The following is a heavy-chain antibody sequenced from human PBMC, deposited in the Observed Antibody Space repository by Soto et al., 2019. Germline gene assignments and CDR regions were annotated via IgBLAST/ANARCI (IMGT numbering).Heavy chain of an antibody. CDR1: GGSISSSSYY. V-gene: IGHV4-39*01. J-gene: IGHJ4*02. Sequence: PSETLSLTCTVSGGSISSSSYYWGWIRQPPGKGLEWIGSIYYSGSTYYNPSLKSRVTISVDTSKNQFSLKLSPVTAADTAVYYCARHNYFDYWGQGTLVTVSS. CDR2: IYYSGST. CDR3: ARHNYFDY.